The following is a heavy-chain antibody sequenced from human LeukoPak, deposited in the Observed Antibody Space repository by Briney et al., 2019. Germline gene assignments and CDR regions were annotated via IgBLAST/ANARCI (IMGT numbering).Heavy chain of an antibody. CDR2: IYYIGTT. V-gene: IGHV4-59*12. Sequence: SETLSLTCSVSGGSISGKYWSWIRQSPGKGLEWIGYIYYIGTTKYNPSLKSRVTISIDTSKNQFSLKLSSVTAADTAVYYCARAPKYSYSGYDSSGLRYYYYMDVWGKGTTVTVSS. D-gene: IGHD5-12*01. CDR1: GGSISGKY. J-gene: IGHJ6*03. CDR3: ARAPKYSYSGYDSSGLRYYYYMDV.